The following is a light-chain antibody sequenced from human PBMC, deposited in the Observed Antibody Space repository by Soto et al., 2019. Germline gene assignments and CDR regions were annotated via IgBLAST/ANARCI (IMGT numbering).Light chain of an antibody. V-gene: IGLV2-11*01. CDR1: SSDVGGYDF. J-gene: IGLJ2*01. Sequence: QSALTQPRSVSGSPGQSVTISCTGTSSDVGGYDFVSWYQQHPGKAPKLMISDVSKRPSGVPDRFSGSKSGNTASLTISRLQAEDEADYYCCSYAGDLALFGGGTKLTVL. CDR3: CSYAGDLAL. CDR2: DVS.